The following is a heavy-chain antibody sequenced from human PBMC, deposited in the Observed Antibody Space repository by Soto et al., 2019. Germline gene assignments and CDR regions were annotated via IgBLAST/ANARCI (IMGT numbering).Heavy chain of an antibody. CDR3: ARPGIAAAGTWHYDY. CDR2: IYPCDSDT. CDR1: GYSFTIYC. D-gene: IGHD6-13*01. Sequence: GESLKISCNGSGYSFTIYCIGSVHQMPGKGLDWMWIIYPCDSDTRYSPSFQCQVTISADKSISTAYLQWSSLKASDTAMYCCARPGIAAAGTWHYDYWGQGTLVIFSS. J-gene: IGHJ4*02. V-gene: IGHV5-51*07.